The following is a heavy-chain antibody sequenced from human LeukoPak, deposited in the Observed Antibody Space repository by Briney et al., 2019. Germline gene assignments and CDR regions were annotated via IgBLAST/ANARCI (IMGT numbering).Heavy chain of an antibody. Sequence: PGGSLRLSCAASGFTFSDYSMNWVRQAPGRGLEWVSYISGSSSPTFYADSVKGRFTISRDNAKNSLYLQMNSLRAEDTAMYYCAREPAAAGKNWFDPWGQGTLVTVSS. D-gene: IGHD6-25*01. V-gene: IGHV3-48*04. CDR1: GFTFSDYS. J-gene: IGHJ5*02. CDR2: ISGSSSPT. CDR3: AREPAAAGKNWFDP.